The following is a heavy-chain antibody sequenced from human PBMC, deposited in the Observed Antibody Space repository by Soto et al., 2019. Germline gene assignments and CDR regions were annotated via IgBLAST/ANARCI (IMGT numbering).Heavy chain of an antibody. CDR1: GFTFSSYA. D-gene: IGHD6-19*01. J-gene: IGHJ3*02. CDR2: ISGSGGST. V-gene: IGHV3-23*01. Sequence: EVQLLESGGGLVQPGGSLRLSCAASGFTFSSYAMSWVRQAPGKGLEWVSAISGSGGSTYYADSVKGRFTISRDNSKNTLYLQMNSLRAEDTAVYYCAKDKGSSGWYDQGAFDIWGQGTMVTVSS. CDR3: AKDKGSSGWYDQGAFDI.